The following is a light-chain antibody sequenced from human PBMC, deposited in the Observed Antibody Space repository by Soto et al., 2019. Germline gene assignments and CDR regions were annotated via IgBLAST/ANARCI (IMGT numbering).Light chain of an antibody. CDR3: QQYGTSPGT. CDR1: QSVSSSY. J-gene: IGKJ2*02. V-gene: IGKV3-20*01. Sequence: EIVLTQSPGTLSLSPGERATLSCRASQSVSSSYLAWYQQKPGQAARLLIYAASSRAPGIPDRFSGSGSGTAFTLTISRLEPEDYAVYYCQQYGTSPGTFGQGTKLEIK. CDR2: AAS.